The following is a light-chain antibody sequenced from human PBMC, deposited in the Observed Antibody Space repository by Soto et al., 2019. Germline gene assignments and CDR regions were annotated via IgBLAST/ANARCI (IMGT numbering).Light chain of an antibody. Sequence: EIVMTQSPVILSVSPGERATLSCRASQSIGTNLAWYQQKPGQAPRLLFYGASTRATGVPARFSGSGSGTEFTLTISSLKSEDFAVYYCQQLDNWPPGWPFGQGTKVEVK. CDR1: QSIGTN. CDR3: QQLDNWPPGWP. V-gene: IGKV3-15*01. CDR2: GAS. J-gene: IGKJ1*01.